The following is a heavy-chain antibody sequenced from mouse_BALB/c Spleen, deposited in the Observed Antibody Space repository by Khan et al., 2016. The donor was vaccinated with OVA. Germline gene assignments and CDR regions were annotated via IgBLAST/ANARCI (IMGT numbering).Heavy chain of an antibody. V-gene: IGHV1S137*01. CDR2: ISTHSGYT. CDR1: GYTFTDYA. CDR3: TGPAYDGYYDY. D-gene: IGHD2-3*01. Sequence: QVQLQQPGPELVRPGVYVKISCTGSGYTFTDYAMPWVKQSHANSIEWTGLISTHSGYTDYEQTFQGQATMTEDKSSSTAYMELVRLTSEDSAIYYWTGPAYDGYYDYWGQGTTLTVSS. J-gene: IGHJ2*01.